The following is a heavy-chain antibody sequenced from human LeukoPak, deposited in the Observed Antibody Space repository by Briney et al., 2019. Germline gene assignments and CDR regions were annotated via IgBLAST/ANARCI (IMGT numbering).Heavy chain of an antibody. D-gene: IGHD3-3*01. V-gene: IGHV4-59*11. CDR3: ARGGITIFGVDV. CDR2: IYYSWST. J-gene: IGHJ6*04. CDR1: GGSISSHY. Sequence: SETLSLTCTVSGGSISSHYWSWIRQPPGKGLEWIGYIYYSWSTNYNPSLKSRVTISVDTSKNQFSLKLSSVAAADTAVYYCARGGITIFGVDVWGKGTTVTVSS.